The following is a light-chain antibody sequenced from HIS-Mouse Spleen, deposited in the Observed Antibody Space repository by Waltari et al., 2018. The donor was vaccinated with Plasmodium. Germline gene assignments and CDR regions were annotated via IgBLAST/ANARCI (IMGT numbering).Light chain of an antibody. J-gene: IGKJ1*01. CDR3: QQSYSTWP. CDR1: QSISSN. V-gene: IGKV1-39*01. Sequence: DIHSTQSPSSLSASVGDRVTITCLASQSISSNLNWYQQKPGKAPKLLIYAASSLQSGVPSRFSGSGSGTDFTLTISSLQPEDFATYYCQQSYSTWPFGQGTKVEIK. CDR2: AAS.